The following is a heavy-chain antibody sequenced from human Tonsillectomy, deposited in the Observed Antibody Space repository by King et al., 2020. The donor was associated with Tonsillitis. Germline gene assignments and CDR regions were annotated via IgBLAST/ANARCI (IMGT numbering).Heavy chain of an antibody. J-gene: IGHJ3*02. CDR2: ISYVVSNK. Sequence: VQLVESGGGVDQPGRSLKLSCTASGFTFSSYGMHWVRQAPGKGLEWVAGISYVVSNKYYADSVKGRFTITRDNSKNTLYLQMNSLRAEDTAVYYCAKTRRELEIRSFDIWGQGTMVTVSS. CDR1: GFTFSSYG. CDR3: AKTRRELEIRSFDI. V-gene: IGHV3-30*18. D-gene: IGHD1-1*01.